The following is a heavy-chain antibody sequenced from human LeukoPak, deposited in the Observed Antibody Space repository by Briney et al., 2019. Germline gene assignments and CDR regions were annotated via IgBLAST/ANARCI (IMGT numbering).Heavy chain of an antibody. CDR2: IYYSGST. J-gene: IGHJ5*02. D-gene: IGHD3-22*01. CDR1: GGSISSHY. Sequence: SETLSLTCTVSGGSISSHYWSWIRQPPGKGLEWIGYIYYSGSTNYNPSLKSRVTISVDTSKNQFSLKLSSVTAADTAVYYCARGDGYYDSSGPFDPWGQGTLVTVSS. V-gene: IGHV4-59*11. CDR3: ARGDGYYDSSGPFDP.